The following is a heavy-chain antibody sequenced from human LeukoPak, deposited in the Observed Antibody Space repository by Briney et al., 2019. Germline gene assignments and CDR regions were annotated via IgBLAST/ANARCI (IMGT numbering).Heavy chain of an antibody. J-gene: IGHJ5*02. CDR3: ARGNSIVVVYNWFDP. Sequence: GGSLRLSCAASGFTFSSYWMHWVRQAPGEGLVCVSRINSDGSSTSYADSVKGRFTISRDNAKNTLYLQMNSLRAEDTAVYYCARGNSIVVVYNWFDPWGQGTLVTVSS. CDR2: INSDGSST. D-gene: IGHD3-22*01. V-gene: IGHV3-74*01. CDR1: GFTFSSYW.